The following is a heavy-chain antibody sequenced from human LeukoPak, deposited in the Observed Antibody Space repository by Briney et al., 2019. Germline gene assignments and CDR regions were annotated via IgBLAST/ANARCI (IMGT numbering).Heavy chain of an antibody. Sequence: GGSLRLSCAASGFTFSSYGMHWVRQAPGKGLEWVAVIWYDGSNKYYADSVKGRFTISRDNSKNTLYLQMNSLRAEDTAVYYCARDRTPSSSLVDYWGQGTLVTVSS. CDR3: ARDRTPSSSLVDY. J-gene: IGHJ4*02. V-gene: IGHV3-33*01. D-gene: IGHD6-6*01. CDR2: IWYDGSNK. CDR1: GFTFSSYG.